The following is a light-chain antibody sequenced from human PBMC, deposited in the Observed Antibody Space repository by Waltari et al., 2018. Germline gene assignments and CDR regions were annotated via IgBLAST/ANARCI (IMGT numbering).Light chain of an antibody. CDR2: DVS. Sequence: QSALTQPRSVSGSPGQSVTLPCTGTSSDVGGYHSVSWYQQTPGKAPKLMIYDVSKRPSGVPDRFSGSKSGNTASLTISGLQAEDEAEYYCCSYAGSYTPVFGGGTKLTVL. CDR1: SSDVGGYHS. J-gene: IGLJ2*01. V-gene: IGLV2-11*01. CDR3: CSYAGSYTPV.